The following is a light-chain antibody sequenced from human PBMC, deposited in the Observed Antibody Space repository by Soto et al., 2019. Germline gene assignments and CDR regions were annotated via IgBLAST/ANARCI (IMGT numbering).Light chain of an antibody. CDR1: SNDVGGYHY. CDR3: SSYTGSSTLV. Sequence: QSALTQPRSVSGSPGQSVTISCTGTSNDVGGYHYVSWYQHHPGKAPKLVIFDVNRRPSGVPHRFSGSKSDNTASLTISGLQAEDEADYYCSSYTGSSTLVFGTGTKVTVL. CDR2: DVN. V-gene: IGLV2-11*01. J-gene: IGLJ1*01.